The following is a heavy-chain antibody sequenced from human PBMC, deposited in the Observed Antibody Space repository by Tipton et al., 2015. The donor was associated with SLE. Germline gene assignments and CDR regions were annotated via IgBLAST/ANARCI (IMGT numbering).Heavy chain of an antibody. Sequence: QSGAEVKKPGSSVKVSCKASGGTFSSYAISWVRQAPGQGLEWMGRIIPIFGTANYAQKFQGRVTITADESTSTAYMELSSLRSEDTAVYYCARDYYGAGSYYNPSGMDVWGQGTTVTVSS. CDR2: IIPIFGTA. D-gene: IGHD3-10*01. V-gene: IGHV1-69*13. CDR1: GGTFSSYA. J-gene: IGHJ6*02. CDR3: ARDYYGAGSYYNPSGMDV.